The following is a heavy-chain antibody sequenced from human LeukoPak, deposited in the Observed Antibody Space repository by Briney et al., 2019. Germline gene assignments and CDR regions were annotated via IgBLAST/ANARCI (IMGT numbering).Heavy chain of an antibody. Sequence: TSETLSLTCTVSGGSISSYYWSWIRQPPGKGLEWIGYIYSSGSTNYNSSLKSRVTISADTSKNQFSLKLSSVTAADTAVYYCARGRGYCSSTSCANFDYWGQGTLVTVS. V-gene: IGHV4-59*01. CDR1: GGSISSYY. D-gene: IGHD2-2*01. CDR2: IYSSGST. J-gene: IGHJ4*02. CDR3: ARGRGYCSSTSCANFDY.